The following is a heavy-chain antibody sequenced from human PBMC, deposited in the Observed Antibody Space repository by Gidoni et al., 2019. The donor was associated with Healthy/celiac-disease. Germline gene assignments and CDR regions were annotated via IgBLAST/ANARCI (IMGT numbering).Heavy chain of an antibody. V-gene: IGHV4-39*01. J-gene: IGHJ6*02. CDR2: IYYSGST. CDR1: GASISSSSYY. D-gene: IGHD1-26*01. Sequence: QLQQQESGPGLVKPSETVSITCTVSGASISSSSYYWGWIRQPPGKGLEWIGSIYYSGSTYYNPSLKSRVTISVDTSKNQFSLKLSSVTAADTAVYYCARLRVSGDGMDVWGQGTTVTVSS. CDR3: ARLRVSGDGMDV.